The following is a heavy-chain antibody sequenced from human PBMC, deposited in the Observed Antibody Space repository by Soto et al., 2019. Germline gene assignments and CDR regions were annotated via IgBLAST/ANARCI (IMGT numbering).Heavy chain of an antibody. CDR3: ARGNGIVVVPAANYYYYYYIDV. CDR1: GYTFTSYD. Sequence: ASVKVSCKASGYTFTSYDINWVRQATGQGLEWMGWMNPNSGNTGYAQKFQGRVTMTRNTSISTAYMELSSLRSEDTAVYYCARGNGIVVVPAANYYYYYYIDVWGKGTTVTVSS. J-gene: IGHJ6*03. V-gene: IGHV1-8*01. CDR2: MNPNSGNT. D-gene: IGHD2-2*01.